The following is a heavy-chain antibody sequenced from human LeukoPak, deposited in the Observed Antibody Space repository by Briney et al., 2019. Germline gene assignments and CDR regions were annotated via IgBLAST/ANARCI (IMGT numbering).Heavy chain of an antibody. CDR3: AREPYSSSSDRHGRTFDY. D-gene: IGHD6-6*01. CDR1: GYTFTDHY. J-gene: IGHJ4*02. Sequence: ASVQVSCRASGYTFTDHYIHWVRQAPGQGLEWMGQINSNSEGEKYAPKFQGRVTVLRDTSINTIYMELTSLTSGDTAVYYCAREPYSSSSDRHGRTFDYWGQGTLVTVSS. V-gene: IGHV1-2*06. CDR2: INSNSEGE.